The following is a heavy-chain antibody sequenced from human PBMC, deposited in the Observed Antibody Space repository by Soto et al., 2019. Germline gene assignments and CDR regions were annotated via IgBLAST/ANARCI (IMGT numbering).Heavy chain of an antibody. CDR3: AREGPVKLWFEAPNYFDY. CDR1: GGTFSSYA. J-gene: IGHJ4*02. CDR2: LIPIFGTA. D-gene: IGHD3-10*01. V-gene: IGHV1-69*01. Sequence: QVQLVQSGAEVKKPGSSVKVSCKASGGTFSSYAISWVRQAPGQGLEWMGGLIPIFGTANYAQKFQGRVTITADESTSTAYMELSSLRSEDTAVYYCAREGPVKLWFEAPNYFDYWGQGTLVTVSS.